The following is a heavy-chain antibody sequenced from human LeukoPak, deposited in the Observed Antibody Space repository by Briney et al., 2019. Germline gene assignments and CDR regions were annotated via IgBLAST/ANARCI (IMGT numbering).Heavy chain of an antibody. CDR2: INPNRGGT. Sequence: ASVKVSCKASGYTFTGYYMHWVRQAPGQGLEWMGWINPNRGGTNYAQKFQGSVTMARDTSISTAYMERSRLRSDDTAVYYCARGTRGSDNYDYWGQGTLVTVSS. D-gene: IGHD3-16*01. CDR1: GYTFTGYY. V-gene: IGHV1-2*02. CDR3: ARGTRGSDNYDY. J-gene: IGHJ4*02.